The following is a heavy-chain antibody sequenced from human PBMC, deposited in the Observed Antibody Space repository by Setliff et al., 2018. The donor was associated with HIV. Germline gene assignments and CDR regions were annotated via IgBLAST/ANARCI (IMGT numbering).Heavy chain of an antibody. J-gene: IGHJ1*01. V-gene: IGHV4-31*03. D-gene: IGHD2-2*01. Sequence: ASETLSLTCTVSGGSISSGSYYWSWIRQPAGKGLEWIGYVYYTGTSYFNPSLKSRITISVDTSKNHFSLKLGFVTAADTAVYYCARGESTTWDLAEYFQHWGHGTLVTVSS. CDR3: ARGESTTWDLAEYFQH. CDR1: GGSISSGSYY. CDR2: VYYTGTS.